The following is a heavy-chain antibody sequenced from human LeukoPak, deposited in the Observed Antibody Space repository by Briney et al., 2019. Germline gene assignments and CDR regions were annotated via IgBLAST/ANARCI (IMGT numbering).Heavy chain of an antibody. CDR3: ARGGALVRGALYY. J-gene: IGHJ4*02. V-gene: IGHV3-64*01. CDR2: ISSNEGTT. D-gene: IGHD3-10*01. CDR1: GFTFSNYA. Sequence: GGPLRLSCAASGFTFSNYAMHWVRQAPGKGLEYVSVISSNEGTTYYANSVKGRFTISRDNSKNTLYLQMGSLRAEDMAVYYCARGGALVRGALYYWGQGTLVTVSS.